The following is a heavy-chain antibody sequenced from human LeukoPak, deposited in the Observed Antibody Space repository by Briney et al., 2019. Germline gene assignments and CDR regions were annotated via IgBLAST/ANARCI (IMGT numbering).Heavy chain of an antibody. Sequence: SSETLSLTCTVSGGSIDSSSYYWGWLRQPPGKGLEWIGSIYYSGSTYYNPSLKSRVTISVDTSKNQFSLKLSSVTAADTAVYYCSSSDYVYYFDYWGQGTLVTVSS. CDR3: SSSDYVYYFDY. J-gene: IGHJ4*02. D-gene: IGHD4/OR15-4a*01. CDR1: GGSIDSSSYY. V-gene: IGHV4-39*01. CDR2: IYYSGST.